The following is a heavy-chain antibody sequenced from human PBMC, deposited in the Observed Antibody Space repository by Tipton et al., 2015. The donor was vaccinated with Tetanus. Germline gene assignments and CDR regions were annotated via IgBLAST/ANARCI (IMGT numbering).Heavy chain of an antibody. Sequence: QSGPEVKKPGASVKVSCKASGYTFTGYYMHWVRQALGQGLEWMGWINPNSGGTNYAQKFQGRVTMTRDTSISTAYMELSRLRSDDTAVYYCARWVDPVIWGIEGWFDPWGQGTLVTVSS. CDR1: GYTFTGYY. D-gene: IGHD3-16*01. J-gene: IGHJ5*02. CDR3: ARWVDPVIWGIEGWFDP. V-gene: IGHV1-2*02. CDR2: INPNSGGT.